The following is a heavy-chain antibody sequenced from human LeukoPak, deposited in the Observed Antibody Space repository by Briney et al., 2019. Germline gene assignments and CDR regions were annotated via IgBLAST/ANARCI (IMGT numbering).Heavy chain of an antibody. J-gene: IGHJ1*01. CDR3: ARAQPSSGWSPGVAEYFQH. CDR2: ISYDGSNK. Sequence: PGGSLRLSCAASGFTFSSYAMHWVRQAPGKGLEWVAVISYDGSNKYYADSVKGRFTISRDNSKNTLYLQMNSLRAEDTAVYYCARAQPSSGWSPGVAEYFQHWGQGTLVTVSS. CDR1: GFTFSSYA. V-gene: IGHV3-30-3*01. D-gene: IGHD6-19*01.